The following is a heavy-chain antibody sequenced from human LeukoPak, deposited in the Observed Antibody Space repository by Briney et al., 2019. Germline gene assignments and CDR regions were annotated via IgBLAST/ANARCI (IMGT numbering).Heavy chain of an antibody. CDR3: ARDPFVVVPAAISGDDY. CDR2: INSSSSYI. D-gene: IGHD2-2*01. J-gene: IGHJ4*02. Sequence: PGGSLRLSCAASGFTFSSYSMDWVRQAPGKGLEWVSSINSSSSYIYYADSVKGRFTISRDNAKNSLYLQMNSLRAEDTAVYYCARDPFVVVPAAISGDDYWGQGTLVTVSS. CDR1: GFTFSSYS. V-gene: IGHV3-21*01.